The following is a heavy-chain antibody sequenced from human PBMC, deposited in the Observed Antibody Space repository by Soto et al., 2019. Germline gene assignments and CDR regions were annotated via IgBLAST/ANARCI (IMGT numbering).Heavy chain of an antibody. J-gene: IGHJ5*02. CDR1: GGSISSGGYY. CDR2: IYYSGST. V-gene: IGHV4-31*03. D-gene: IGHD1-26*01. CDR3: ARDGSGSYFDPNWFDP. Sequence: SETLSLTCTVSGGSISSGGYYWSWIRQHPGKGLEWIGYIYYSGSTYYNPSLKSRVTISVDTSKNQFSLKLSSVTAADTAVYYCARDGSGSYFDPNWFDPWGQGTLVTV.